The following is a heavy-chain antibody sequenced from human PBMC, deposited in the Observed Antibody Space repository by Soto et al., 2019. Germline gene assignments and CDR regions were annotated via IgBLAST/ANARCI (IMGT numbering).Heavy chain of an antibody. CDR2: ISSSSSTI. CDR1: GFTFSSYS. CDR3: ARRGSRGYYGSGSYFPKNYYYMDV. J-gene: IGHJ6*03. D-gene: IGHD3-10*01. V-gene: IGHV3-48*01. Sequence: GGSLRLSCAASGFTFSSYSMNWVRQAPGKGLEWVSYISSSSSTIYYADSVKGRFTISRDIAKNSLYLQMNSLRAEDTAVYYCARRGSRGYYGSGSYFPKNYYYMDVWGKGTTVTVSS.